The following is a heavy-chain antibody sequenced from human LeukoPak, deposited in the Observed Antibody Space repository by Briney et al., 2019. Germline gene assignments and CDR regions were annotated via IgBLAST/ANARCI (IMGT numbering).Heavy chain of an antibody. CDR1: GYTFNKFG. Sequence: ASVKVSCKASGYTFNKFGISWVRQAPGQGLEWMGWISAYNGHTLYAQKLQGRVTMTTDTSTSTAYMELRSLRSDDTAVYYCARDKMGRYYYDSSGYYYWGQGTLVTVSS. D-gene: IGHD3-22*01. CDR3: ARDKMGRYYYDSSGYYY. V-gene: IGHV1-18*04. J-gene: IGHJ4*02. CDR2: ISAYNGHT.